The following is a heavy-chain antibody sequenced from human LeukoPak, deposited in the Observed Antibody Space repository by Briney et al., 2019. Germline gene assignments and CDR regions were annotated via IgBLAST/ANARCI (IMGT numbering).Heavy chain of an antibody. CDR1: GDSISGYY. J-gene: IGHJ4*02. CDR2: IYYSGLT. Sequence: SETLSLTCTVSGDSISGYYWSWIRQPPGKGLEWIGYIYYSGLTNYNPSLKSRVTMSVDSSKTQFSLRLTSVTAADTAVYYCARRFKGRYFDYWGQGTLVTVSS. CDR3: ARRFKGRYFDY. V-gene: IGHV4-59*08. D-gene: IGHD3-10*01.